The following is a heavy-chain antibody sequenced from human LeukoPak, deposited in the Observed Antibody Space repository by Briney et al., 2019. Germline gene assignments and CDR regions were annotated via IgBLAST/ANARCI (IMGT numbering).Heavy chain of an antibody. CDR2: IYHSGST. D-gene: IGHD2/OR15-2a*01. J-gene: IGHJ6*02. CDR3: ARIPGAYYYYGMDV. V-gene: IGHV4-30-2*02. CDR1: GDSISSGGYS. Sequence: SQTLSLTCAVSGDSISSGGYSWSWIRQPPGKGLEWIGYIYHSGSTYYNPSLKSRVTISVDRSKNQFSLKLSPVTAADTAVYYCARIPGAYYYYGMDVWGQGTTVTVSS.